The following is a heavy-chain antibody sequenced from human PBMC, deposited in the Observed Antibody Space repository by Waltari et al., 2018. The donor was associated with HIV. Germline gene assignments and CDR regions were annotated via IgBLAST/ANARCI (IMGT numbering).Heavy chain of an antibody. CDR3: ARYRPEVHYYNGMDV. J-gene: IGHJ6*02. CDR1: GFAFRSYY. D-gene: IGHD3-16*02. Sequence: EVQLVESGGGSLQAGGSLRLSCAASGFAFRSYYMFWVRQAPGKGVVWVSLFSMVGSTTSYADSVKGRFTVSRDNARNTLYLQMNSLRAEDTAVYYCARYRPEVHYYNGMDVWGQGTTVTVSS. V-gene: IGHV3-74*01. CDR2: FSMVGSTT.